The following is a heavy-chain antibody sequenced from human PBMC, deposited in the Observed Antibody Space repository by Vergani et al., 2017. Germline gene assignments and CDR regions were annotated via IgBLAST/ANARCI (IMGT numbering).Heavy chain of an antibody. CDR1: GFTFSSYG. CDR2: ISGSGGRA. V-gene: IGHV3-23*01. D-gene: IGHD3-9*01. Sequence: ELQLMESGGGVVQPGGSLRLSCAASGFTFSSYGMYWVRQAPGKGLEWVSVISGSGGRAKYADSVKGRFTVSRDNSKKTLYLQLNRVRAEDTAVYYCARDPTGPYDIFTGFTGAFDIWGQGTMVAVSS. CDR3: ARDPTGPYDIFTGFTGAFDI. J-gene: IGHJ3*02.